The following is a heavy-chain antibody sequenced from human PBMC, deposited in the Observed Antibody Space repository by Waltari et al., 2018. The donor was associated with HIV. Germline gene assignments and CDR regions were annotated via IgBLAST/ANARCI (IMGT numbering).Heavy chain of an antibody. J-gene: IGHJ3*02. CDR1: GSSFTSYW. CDR3: ARRLVGADAFEI. Sequence: EVQLVQSGAEVKKPGQSLKISCEGSGSSFTSYWIGWVRQAPGTGLEWMGDIYPADSDTTYNPSFRGQVTISVDTSISTAYVQWRSLKASDTAVYFCARRLVGADAFEIWGQGTEVIVSS. D-gene: IGHD1-26*01. V-gene: IGHV5-51*03. CDR2: IYPADSDT.